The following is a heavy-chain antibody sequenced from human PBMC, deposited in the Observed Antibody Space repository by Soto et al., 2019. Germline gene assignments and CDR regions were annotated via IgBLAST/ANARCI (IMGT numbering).Heavy chain of an antibody. CDR2: INPNSGGT. D-gene: IGHD6-13*01. Sequence: ASVKVSCKASGYTFTGYYMHWVRQAPGQGLEWMGWINPNSGGTNYAQKFQGWVTMTRDTSISKAYMELSRLRSDDTAVYYCARAISGIAGPGDNWFDPWGQGTLVTSP. CDR3: ARAISGIAGPGDNWFDP. J-gene: IGHJ5*02. CDR1: GYTFTGYY. V-gene: IGHV1-2*04.